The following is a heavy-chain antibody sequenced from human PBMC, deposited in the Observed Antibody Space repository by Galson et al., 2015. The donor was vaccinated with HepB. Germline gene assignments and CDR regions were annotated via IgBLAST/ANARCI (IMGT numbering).Heavy chain of an antibody. CDR2: ISDYNGNT. CDR1: GYRFTSYS. J-gene: IGHJ4*02. CDR3: AREGLRGYYDSTGYFPFDY. Sequence: SVKVSCKASGYRFTSYSIHWVRQAPGQGLEWMGWISDYNGNTNYAHNLQDRVTMTTDTSTSTAYMELRSLRSDDTAVYYCAREGLRGYYDSTGYFPFDYWGQGSLVTVSS. V-gene: IGHV1-18*01. D-gene: IGHD3-22*01.